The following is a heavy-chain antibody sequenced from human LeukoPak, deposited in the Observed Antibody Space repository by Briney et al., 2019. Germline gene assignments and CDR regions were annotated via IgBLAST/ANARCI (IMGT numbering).Heavy chain of an antibody. CDR1: GYTFTSYG. CDR3: AREDYYYYYGMDV. V-gene: IGHV1-18*01. CDR2: ISAYNGNT. Sequence: ASVKVSCKASGYTFTSYGISWVRQAPGQGLEWTGWISAYNGNTNYAQKLQGRVTMTTDTSTSTAYMELRSLRSDDTAVYYCAREDYYYYYGMDVWGQGTTVTVSS. J-gene: IGHJ6*02.